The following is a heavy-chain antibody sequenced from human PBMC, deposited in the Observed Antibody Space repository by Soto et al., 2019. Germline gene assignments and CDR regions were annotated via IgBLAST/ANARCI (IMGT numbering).Heavy chain of an antibody. CDR1: GGSFSTYY. V-gene: IGHV4-59*01. J-gene: IGHJ4*02. CDR3: ARDQGGPFDY. CDR2: IYYSGST. Sequence: PSETLSLTCTVSGGSFSTYYWSWIRQPPGKGLEWIGYIYYSGSTNSNPSLKSRVTLSVDASKNQFSLKLGSVTAADTAVYYCARDQGGPFDYWGQGTLVTVSS. D-gene: IGHD2-15*01.